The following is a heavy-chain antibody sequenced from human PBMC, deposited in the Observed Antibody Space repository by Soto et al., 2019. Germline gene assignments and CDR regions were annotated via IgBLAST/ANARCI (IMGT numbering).Heavy chain of an antibody. Sequence: PGGSLRLSCAASGFTFSSYGMHWVRQAPGKGLEWVAVIWYDGSNKYYADSVKGRFTMSRDNSKNTLYLQMNSLRAEDTAVYYCARGRWGVYYYGMDVWGQGTTVTVSS. CDR3: ARGRWGVYYYGMDV. CDR2: IWYDGSNK. D-gene: IGHD3-16*01. CDR1: GFTFSSYG. V-gene: IGHV3-33*01. J-gene: IGHJ6*02.